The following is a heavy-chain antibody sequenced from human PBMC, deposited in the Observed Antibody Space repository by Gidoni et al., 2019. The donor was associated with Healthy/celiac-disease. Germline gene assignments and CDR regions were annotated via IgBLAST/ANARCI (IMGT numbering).Heavy chain of an antibody. D-gene: IGHD3-3*02. CDR3: ARGQHIWAVVGPFDY. CDR1: GGSIRSYY. Sequence: QVQLQASGPGLVKPSETLSLTCTVPGGSIRSYYWSWIRQPPGKGLEWIGYIYYSGSTNNNPSLKSRVTISVDTSKNQFSLKLSSVTAADTAVYYCARGQHIWAVVGPFDYWGQGTLVTVSS. V-gene: IGHV4-59*01. J-gene: IGHJ4*02. CDR2: IYYSGST.